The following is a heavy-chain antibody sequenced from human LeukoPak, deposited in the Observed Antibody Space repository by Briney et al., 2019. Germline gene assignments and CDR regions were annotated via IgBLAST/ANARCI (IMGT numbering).Heavy chain of an antibody. D-gene: IGHD1-1*01. V-gene: IGHV3-13*01. J-gene: IGHJ4*02. CDR3: ARVAKERVGGVYYFDY. Sequence: GRSLRPSCAASGFTFSDYDTHWVRLATGNGREWLLSIGIAGNTYYTSSMKGRFTISRENAKNSLYLQMNSLRAGDTAVYYCARVAKERVGGVYYFDYWGQGTLVTVSS. CDR2: IGIAGNT. CDR1: GFTFSDYD.